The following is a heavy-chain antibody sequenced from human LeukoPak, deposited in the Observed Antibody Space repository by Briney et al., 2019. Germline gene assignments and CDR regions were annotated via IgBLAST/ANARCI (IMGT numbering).Heavy chain of an antibody. J-gene: IGHJ4*02. CDR1: GFTFSSYA. CDR3: ARGVDYYDSSGTIDY. D-gene: IGHD3-22*01. V-gene: IGHV3-33*01. CDR2: VWYDGSKT. Sequence: GRSLRLSCAASGFTFSSYAMHWVRQAPGKGLEWVAVVWYDGSKTYSADSVKGRITISRDDSKDTLYLQMNSLRAEDTAVYYCARGVDYYDSSGTIDYWGQGTLVTVSS.